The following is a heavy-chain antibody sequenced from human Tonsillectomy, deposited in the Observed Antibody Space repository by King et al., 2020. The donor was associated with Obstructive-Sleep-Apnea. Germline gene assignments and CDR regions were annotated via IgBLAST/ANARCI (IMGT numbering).Heavy chain of an antibody. CDR2: INPNSGDT. CDR1: GYTFTDYY. D-gene: IGHD2-2*01. CDR3: ARENAHTTWSSGSAGNDY. V-gene: IGHV1-2*02. J-gene: IGHJ4*02. Sequence: QLVQSETEVKKPGASVRVSCKASGYTFTDYYMHWVRQAPGQGLEWMAWINPNSGDTNYAQKFQGRVTMTRDTSISTAYMDLSRLTSDDTAVYYCARENAHTTWSSGSAGNDYWGQGTLVTVSS.